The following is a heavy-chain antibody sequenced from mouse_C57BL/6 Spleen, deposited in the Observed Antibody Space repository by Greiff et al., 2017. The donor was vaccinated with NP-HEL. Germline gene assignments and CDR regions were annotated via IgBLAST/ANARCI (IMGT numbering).Heavy chain of an antibody. D-gene: IGHD2-2*01. Sequence: DVKLQESGPGLVKPSQSLSLTCSVTGYSITSGYYWNWIRQFPGNKLEWMGYISYDGSNNYNPSLKNRISITRDTSKNQFFLKLNSVTTEDTAAYYCARYGYEGYFDVWGTGTTVTVSS. CDR1: GYSITSGYY. J-gene: IGHJ1*03. CDR3: ARYGYEGYFDV. CDR2: ISYDGSN. V-gene: IGHV3-6*01.